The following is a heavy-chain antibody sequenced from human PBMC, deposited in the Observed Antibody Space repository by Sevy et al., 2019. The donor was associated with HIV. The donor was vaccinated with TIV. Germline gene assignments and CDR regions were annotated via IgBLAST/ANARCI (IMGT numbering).Heavy chain of an antibody. J-gene: IGHJ5*02. CDR2: INHSGST. Sequence: SETLSLTCAVYGGSFSGYYWSWIRQPPGKGLEWIGEINHSGSTNYNPSLKSRVTISVDTSKNQFSLKLSSVTAADTAVYYCARASYDFWSGYYTGLSWFDPWGQGTLVTASS. V-gene: IGHV4-34*01. CDR1: GGSFSGYY. D-gene: IGHD3-3*01. CDR3: ARASYDFWSGYYTGLSWFDP.